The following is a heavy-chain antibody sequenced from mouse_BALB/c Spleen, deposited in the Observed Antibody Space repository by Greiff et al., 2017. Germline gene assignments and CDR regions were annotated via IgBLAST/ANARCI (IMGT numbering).Heavy chain of an antibody. J-gene: IGHJ2*01. CDR3: ARDTATEFDY. CDR2: IRNKANGYTT. CDR1: GFTFTDYY. Sequence: EVKLVESGGGLVQPGGSLRLSCATSGFTFTDYYMSWVRQPPGKALEWLGFIRNKANGYTTEYSASVKGRFTISRDNSQSSLYLQMNTLRAEDSATYYCARDTATEFDYWGQGTTLTVSS. D-gene: IGHD1-2*01. V-gene: IGHV7-3*02.